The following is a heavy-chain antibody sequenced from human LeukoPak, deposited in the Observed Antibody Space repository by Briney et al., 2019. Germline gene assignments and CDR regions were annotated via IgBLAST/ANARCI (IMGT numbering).Heavy chain of an antibody. J-gene: IGHJ4*02. Sequence: GGTLRLSCAASGFTFSSYGMSWVRQAPGKGLEWVGRIKSKTDGGTTDYAAPVKGRFTISRDDSKNTLYLQMNSLKTEDTAVYYCTTLIVVVPYGGVDYWGQGTLVTVSS. CDR2: IKSKTDGGTT. D-gene: IGHD2-2*01. V-gene: IGHV3-15*01. CDR3: TTLIVVVPYGGVDY. CDR1: GFTFSSYG.